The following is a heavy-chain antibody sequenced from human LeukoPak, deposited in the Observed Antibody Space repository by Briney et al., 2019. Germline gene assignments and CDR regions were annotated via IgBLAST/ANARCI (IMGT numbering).Heavy chain of an antibody. CDR1: GGSFSGYY. CDR2: INHSGST. D-gene: IGHD6-19*01. CDR3: ARHSPYSSGWLYYFDY. V-gene: IGHV4-34*01. Sequence: SETLSLTCAVYGGSFSGYYWSWIRQPPGKGLEWIGEINHSGSTNYNPSLKSRVTISVDTSKNQFSLKLSSVTAADTAVYYCARHSPYSSGWLYYFDYWGQGTLVTVSS. J-gene: IGHJ4*02.